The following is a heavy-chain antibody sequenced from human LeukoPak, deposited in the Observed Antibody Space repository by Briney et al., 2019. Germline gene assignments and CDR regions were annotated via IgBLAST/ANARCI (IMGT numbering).Heavy chain of an antibody. D-gene: IGHD3-9*01. CDR3: ARDSLTGYYALDY. J-gene: IGHJ4*02. CDR1: GGSVSSGSYY. CDR2: IYYSGST. Sequence: PSETLSLTCTVSGGSVSSGSYYWSWIRQPPGKGLEWIGYIYYSGSTNYNPSLKSRVTISVDTSKNQFSLKLSSVTAADTAAYYCARDSLTGYYALDYWGQGTLVTVSS. V-gene: IGHV4-61*01.